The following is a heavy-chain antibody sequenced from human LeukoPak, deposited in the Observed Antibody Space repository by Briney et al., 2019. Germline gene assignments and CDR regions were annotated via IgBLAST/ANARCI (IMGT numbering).Heavy chain of an antibody. CDR2: ISSSSSYI. D-gene: IGHD4-17*01. J-gene: IGHJ4*02. CDR1: GFTFSSYS. Sequence: GGSLRLSCAASGFTFSSYSMNWVRQAPGKGLEWVSSISSSSSYIYYADSVKGRFTISRDNAKNSLYLQMNSLRAEDTAVYYCAMGLRYVKVTTPSGVYWGQGTLVTVSS. V-gene: IGHV3-21*04. CDR3: AMGLRYVKVTTPSGVY.